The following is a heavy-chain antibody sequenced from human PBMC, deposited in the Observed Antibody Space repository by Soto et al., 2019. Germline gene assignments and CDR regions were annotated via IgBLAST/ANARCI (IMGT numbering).Heavy chain of an antibody. V-gene: IGHV3-9*01. Sequence: SLRLSCAASGFTFDDYAMHWVRQAPGKGLEWVSGINCNSDTIGYADSVKGRFTVSXXXXXXSXLXQXXXLRAXDTAVYFCAMSNSNDLYYHFESWGQGTPVTVSS. CDR2: INCNSDTI. CDR1: GFTFDDYA. J-gene: IGHJ4*02. D-gene: IGHD3-22*01. CDR3: AMSNSNDLYYHFES.